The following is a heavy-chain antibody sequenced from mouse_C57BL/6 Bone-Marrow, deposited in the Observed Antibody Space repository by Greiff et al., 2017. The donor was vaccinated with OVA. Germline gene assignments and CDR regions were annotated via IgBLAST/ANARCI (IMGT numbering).Heavy chain of an antibody. CDR3: ARPDLLRFYAMDY. CDR1: GFTFSDYG. D-gene: IGHD1-1*01. CDR2: ISSGSSTI. V-gene: IGHV5-17*01. J-gene: IGHJ4*01. Sequence: EVQRVESGGGLVKPGGSLKLSCAASGFTFSDYGMHWVRQAPEKGLEWVAYISSGSSTIYYAATVKGRFTISRDNAKNTLFLQITSLRSEDTAMYYCARPDLLRFYAMDYWGQGTSVTVSS.